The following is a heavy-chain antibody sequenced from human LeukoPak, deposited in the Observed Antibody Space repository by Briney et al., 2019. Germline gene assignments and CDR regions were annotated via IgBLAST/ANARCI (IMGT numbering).Heavy chain of an antibody. CDR2: VSHDGTTT. CDR3: ARTKPVSHFDY. Sequence: GGSLRLSCAASGFIFSNYGIHWVRQAPGKGLEWVTVVSHDGTTTYYADSVKGRFTISRDNAKNSLYLQMNSLRAEDTAVYYCARTKPVSHFDYWGQGTLVTVSS. V-gene: IGHV3-30*03. J-gene: IGHJ4*02. CDR1: GFIFSNYG.